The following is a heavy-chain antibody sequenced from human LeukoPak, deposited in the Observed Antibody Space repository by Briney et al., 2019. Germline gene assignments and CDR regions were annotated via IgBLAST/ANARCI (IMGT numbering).Heavy chain of an antibody. V-gene: IGHV3-30-3*01. CDR1: GFTFSSYA. CDR3: ARDDRDYYDSSGYYYNSFDY. J-gene: IGHJ4*02. D-gene: IGHD3-22*01. Sequence: PGGSLRLSCAASGFTFSSYAMHWVRQAPGKGLEWVAVISYDGSNKFYADSVKGRFTISRDNSKKTLYLQMNSLRPEDTAVYYCARDDRDYYDSSGYYYNSFDYWGQGTLVTVSS. CDR2: ISYDGSNK.